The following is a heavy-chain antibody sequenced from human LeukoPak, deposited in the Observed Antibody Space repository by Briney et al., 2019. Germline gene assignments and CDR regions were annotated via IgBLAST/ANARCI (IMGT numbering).Heavy chain of an antibody. Sequence: GGSLRLSCAASGFTFSSYTMNWVRQAPGKGLEWVSYISSSSSTIYYADSVKGRFTISRDNAKNSLYLQMNSLRAEDTAVYYCARDFNMITFGGVIVTGANYFDYWGQGTLVTVSS. D-gene: IGHD3-16*02. CDR2: ISSSSSTI. V-gene: IGHV3-48*01. CDR1: GFTFSSYT. CDR3: ARDFNMITFGGVIVTGANYFDY. J-gene: IGHJ4*02.